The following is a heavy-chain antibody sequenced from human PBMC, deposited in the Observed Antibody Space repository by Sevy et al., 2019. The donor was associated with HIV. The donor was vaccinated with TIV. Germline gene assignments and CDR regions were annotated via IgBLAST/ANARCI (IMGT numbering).Heavy chain of an antibody. Sequence: GESLKISCKGSGYTFSNYWIGWVRQMPGKGQEWMGVIYPGDSVTRYSRSFQGQVTMSADKSTSTAYLQWSSLKTSDTAIYYCARYPIVVVPAAEYYFDYWGQGTLVTVSS. J-gene: IGHJ4*02. CDR3: ARYPIVVVPAAEYYFDY. V-gene: IGHV5-51*01. D-gene: IGHD2-2*01. CDR1: GYTFSNYW. CDR2: IYPGDSVT.